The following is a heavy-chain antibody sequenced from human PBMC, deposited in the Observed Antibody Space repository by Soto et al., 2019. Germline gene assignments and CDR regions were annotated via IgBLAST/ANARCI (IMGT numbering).Heavy chain of an antibody. V-gene: IGHV1-2*02. J-gene: IGHJ4*02. CDR3: ARATRRGIAAGGPMDY. D-gene: IGHD6-13*01. CDR1: GYTFTGYH. Sequence: QVQLVQSGPEVRKPGASVKVSCKASGYTFTGYHMHWVRQPPGQGLEWMGWINPNTGGTNSAQKFQGRATMTRETTITTAYRELSTLTSDDAAVFYCARATRRGIAAGGPMDYWGQGTLVAVSS. CDR2: INPNTGGT.